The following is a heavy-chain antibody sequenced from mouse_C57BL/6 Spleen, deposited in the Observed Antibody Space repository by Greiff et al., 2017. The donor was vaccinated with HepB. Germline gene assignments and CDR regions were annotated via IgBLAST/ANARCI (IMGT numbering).Heavy chain of an antibody. D-gene: IGHD1-1*01. J-gene: IGHJ2*01. Sequence: EVHLVESGGGLVKPGGSLKLSCAASGFTFSSYAMSWVRQTPEKRLEWVATISDGGSYTYYPDNVKGRFTISRDNAKNNLYLQMSHLKSEDTAMYYCARDVYYYGSSQVPFDYWGQGTTLTVSS. CDR2: ISDGGSYT. V-gene: IGHV5-4*01. CDR3: ARDVYYYGSSQVPFDY. CDR1: GFTFSSYA.